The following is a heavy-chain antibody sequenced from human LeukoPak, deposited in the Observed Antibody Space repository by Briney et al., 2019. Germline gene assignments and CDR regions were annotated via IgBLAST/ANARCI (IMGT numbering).Heavy chain of an antibody. CDR3: ARRITMVRGDTFDY. V-gene: IGHV4-39*01. D-gene: IGHD3-10*01. CDR1: GGSISSSSYY. Sequence: SETLSLTCTVSGGSISSSSYYWGWIRQPPGKGLEWIGSIYYSGSTYYNPSLKSRVTISVDTSKNQFSLKLSSVTAADTAVYYCARRITMVRGDTFDYWGQGTLVTVSS. CDR2: IYYSGST. J-gene: IGHJ4*02.